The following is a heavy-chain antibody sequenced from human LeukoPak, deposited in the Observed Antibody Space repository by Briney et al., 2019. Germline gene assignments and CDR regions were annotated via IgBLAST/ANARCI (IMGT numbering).Heavy chain of an antibody. Sequence: SETLSLTCAVYGGSFSGYYWSWIRQPPGKGLEWIGEINHSGSTNYNPSLKSRVTISVDTPKNQFSLKLSSVTAADTAVYYCARGKMGWLGCPLYYFDYWGQGTLVTVSS. V-gene: IGHV4-34*01. CDR1: GGSFSGYY. D-gene: IGHD6-19*01. CDR2: INHSGST. CDR3: ARGKMGWLGCPLYYFDY. J-gene: IGHJ4*02.